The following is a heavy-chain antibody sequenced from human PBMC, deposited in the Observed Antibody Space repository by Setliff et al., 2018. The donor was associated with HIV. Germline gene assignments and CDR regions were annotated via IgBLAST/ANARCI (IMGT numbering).Heavy chain of an antibody. CDR2: IYYTGTT. Sequence: SETLSLTCTASGGSISSTYWSWIRQPPGKGLEWIGYIYYTGTTNYNPSFKSRVTISLDTSKTQFSLKLSSVTAADTAVYYCARGQPQGGGTYWSAFDIWGQGTMVTVSS. D-gene: IGHD1-26*01. V-gene: IGHV4-59*01. J-gene: IGHJ3*02. CDR3: ARGQPQGGGTYWSAFDI. CDR1: GGSISSTY.